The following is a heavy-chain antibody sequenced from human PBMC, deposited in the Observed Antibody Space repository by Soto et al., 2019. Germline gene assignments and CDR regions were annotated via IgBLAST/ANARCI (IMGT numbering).Heavy chain of an antibody. CDR2: IYYSGST. V-gene: IGHV4-39*01. D-gene: IGHD6-6*01. Sequence: KPSETLSLTCTVSGGSISSSSYYWGWIRQPPGKGLEWIGSIYYSGSTYYNPSLKSRVTISVDTSKNQFSLKLSSVTAADTAVYYCARLGTGAARTGNDYWGQGTLVTVSS. J-gene: IGHJ4*02. CDR3: ARLGTGAARTGNDY. CDR1: GGSISSSSYY.